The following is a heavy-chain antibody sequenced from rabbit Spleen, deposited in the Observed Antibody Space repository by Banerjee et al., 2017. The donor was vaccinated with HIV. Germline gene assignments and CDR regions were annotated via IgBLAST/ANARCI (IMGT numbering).Heavy chain of an antibody. D-gene: IGHD8-1*01. CDR2: TIISNGNT. Sequence: QSLEESGGELVKPGASLTLTCTASGFSFSSSDYMCWVRQAPGKGLEWIGCTIISNGNTYYASWAKGRFIMSRTSSTTVFLQMTSLTAADTATYFCARGDAGSTYYPYYFDLWGQGTLVTVS. CDR3: ARGDAGSTYYPYYFDL. V-gene: IGHV1S40*01. CDR1: GFSFSSSDY. J-gene: IGHJ4*01.